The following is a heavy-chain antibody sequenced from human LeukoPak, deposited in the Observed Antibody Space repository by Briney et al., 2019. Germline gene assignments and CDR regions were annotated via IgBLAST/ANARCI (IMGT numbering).Heavy chain of an antibody. CDR2: IIPIFGTA. D-gene: IGHD2-2*01. CDR3: ARGPTQQYQLLVWFDP. V-gene: IGHV1-69*01. J-gene: IGHJ5*02. Sequence: GSSVKVSCKASGGTFSSYAISWARQAPGQGLEWMGGIIPIFGTANYAQKFQGRVTITADESTSTAYMELSSLRSEDTAVYYCARGPTQQYQLLVWFDPWGQGTLVTVSS. CDR1: GGTFSSYA.